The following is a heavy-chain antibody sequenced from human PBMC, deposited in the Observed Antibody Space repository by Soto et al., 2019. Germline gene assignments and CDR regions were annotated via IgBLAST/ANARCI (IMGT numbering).Heavy chain of an antibody. V-gene: IGHV3-30-3*01. J-gene: IGHJ6*02. Sequence: QVQLVESGGGVVQPGRSLRLSCAASGFTFSSYAMHWVRQAPGKGLEWVAVISYDGSNKYYADSVKGRFTISRDNSKNTLYLQMNSLRAEDTAVYYCAILPPSCISTSCQQDYYYYGMDVWGHGTTFAVSS. CDR1: GFTFSSYA. D-gene: IGHD2-2*01. CDR2: ISYDGSNK. CDR3: AILPPSCISTSCQQDYYYYGMDV.